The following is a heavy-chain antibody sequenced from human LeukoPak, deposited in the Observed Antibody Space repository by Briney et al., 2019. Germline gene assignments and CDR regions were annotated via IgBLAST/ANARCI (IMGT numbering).Heavy chain of an antibody. Sequence: TGGSLRLSCAASGFTFDDYAMHWVRQAPGKGLEWVSGISWSSGSIGYADSVKGRFTISRDNAKNSLYLQMNSLRAEDTALYYCAKVAGTGGLDYWGQGTLVTVSS. J-gene: IGHJ4*02. V-gene: IGHV3-9*01. CDR1: GFTFDDYA. D-gene: IGHD6-19*01. CDR3: AKVAGTGGLDY. CDR2: ISWSSGSI.